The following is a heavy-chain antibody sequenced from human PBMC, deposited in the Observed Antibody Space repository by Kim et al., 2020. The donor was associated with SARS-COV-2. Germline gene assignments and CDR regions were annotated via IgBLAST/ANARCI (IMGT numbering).Heavy chain of an antibody. CDR1: GGSISSYY. J-gene: IGHJ3*02. D-gene: IGHD2-21*01. CDR3: ARHRGQGLDAFDI. Sequence: SETLSLTCSVSGGSISSYYWSWIRQPPGKGLEWIGYIYYSGSTNYSPSLKSRVTISIDTSKNRFSLKLRSVTAADTAVYYCARHRGQGLDAFDIWGQGTMVPVSS. CDR2: IYYSGST. V-gene: IGHV4-59*08.